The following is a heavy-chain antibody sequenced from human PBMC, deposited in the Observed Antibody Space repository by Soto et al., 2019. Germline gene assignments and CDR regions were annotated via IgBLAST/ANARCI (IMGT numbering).Heavy chain of an antibody. CDR1: GGSISSSNW. CDR2: IYHSGST. J-gene: IGHJ6*02. V-gene: IGHV4-4*02. CDR3: ARSPDSSGYYPRWYYYGMDV. Sequence: SETLSLTCAVSGGSISSSNWWSWVRQPPGKGLEWIGEIYHSGSTNYNPSLESRVTISVDKSKNQFSLKLSSVTAADTAVYYCARSPDSSGYYPRWYYYGMDVWGQGTTVTVSS. D-gene: IGHD3-22*01.